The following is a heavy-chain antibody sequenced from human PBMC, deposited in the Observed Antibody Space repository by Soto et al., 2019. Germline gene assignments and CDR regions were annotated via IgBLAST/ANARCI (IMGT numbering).Heavy chain of an antibody. CDR1: GGSISSYY. V-gene: IGHV4-59*01. CDR2: IYYSGST. J-gene: IGHJ4*02. CDR3: ARDQHYGSCDV. Sequence: SETLSLTCTVSGGSISSYYWSWIRQPPGKGLEWIGYIYYSGSTNYNPSLKSRVTISVDTSKNQFSLKLSSVTAADTAVYYCARDQHYGSCDVWGQGTLVTVSS. D-gene: IGHD3-10*01.